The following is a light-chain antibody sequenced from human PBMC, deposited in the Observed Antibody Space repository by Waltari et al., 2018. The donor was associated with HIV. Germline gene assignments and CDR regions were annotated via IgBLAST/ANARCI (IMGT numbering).Light chain of an antibody. CDR3: CSYAGSSTFRI. V-gene: IGLV2-8*01. J-gene: IGLJ2*01. CDR2: EVN. Sequence: QSALTQPPSASGSPGQSVTIPCTGTSSSVGGYNYVSWYQQHPGKAPKLMIYEVNKRPSGVPDRFAGSKSGNTASLTISGLQAEDEADYYCCSYAGSSTFRIFGGGTRLTVL. CDR1: SSSVGGYNY.